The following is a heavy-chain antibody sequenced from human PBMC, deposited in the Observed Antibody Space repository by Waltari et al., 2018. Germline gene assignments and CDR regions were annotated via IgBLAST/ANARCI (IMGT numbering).Heavy chain of an antibody. D-gene: IGHD3-16*01. V-gene: IGHV3-21*01. CDR1: GFFFNNFG. J-gene: IGHJ4*02. CDR3: ARSRRGDYYDPSSH. Sequence: EVSLVESGGKVVKPGGSLRLSCATSGFFFNNFGFNWFRLAPGKGLEWVATISMSGNIIFYGQSVEGRFTIARDNAKKSVFLQMNSLRADDTAIYYCARSRRGDYYDPSSHWGQGTLVTVSS. CDR2: ISMSGNII.